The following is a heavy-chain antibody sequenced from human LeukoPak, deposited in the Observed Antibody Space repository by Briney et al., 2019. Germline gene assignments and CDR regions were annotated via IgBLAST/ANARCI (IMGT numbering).Heavy chain of an antibody. J-gene: IGHJ4*02. V-gene: IGHV4-61*02. Sequence: SETLSLTCTVSGNSISSGDNYWSWIRQPAGKGLEWIGRIYTSGSTNYNPSLKSRVTMSVDTSKNQFSLKLSSVTAADTAVYYCARDQRLSSSWYKTDYWGQGTLVTVSS. CDR1: GNSISSGDNY. CDR3: ARDQRLSSSWYKTDY. CDR2: IYTSGST. D-gene: IGHD6-13*01.